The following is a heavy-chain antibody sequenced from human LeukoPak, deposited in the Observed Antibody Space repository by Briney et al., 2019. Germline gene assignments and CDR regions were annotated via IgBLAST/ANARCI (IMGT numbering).Heavy chain of an antibody. V-gene: IGHV3-49*04. Sequence: GRSLRLSCTASGFTFGDYAMSWVRQAPGKGLEWVGFIRSKAYGGTTEYAVSVKGRFTISRDDSKSIAYLQMNSLKTEDTAVYYCTRDLQPVVPAADYYFDYWGQGTLVTVSS. J-gene: IGHJ4*02. D-gene: IGHD2-2*01. CDR2: IRSKAYGGTT. CDR1: GFTFGDYA. CDR3: TRDLQPVVPAADYYFDY.